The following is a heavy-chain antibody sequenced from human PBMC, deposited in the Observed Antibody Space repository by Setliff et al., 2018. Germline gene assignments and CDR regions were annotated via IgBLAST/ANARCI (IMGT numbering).Heavy chain of an antibody. J-gene: IGHJ4*02. CDR2: ISSSSSCI. CDR3: ARASLGVGVDY. D-gene: IGHD2-8*01. V-gene: IGHV3-21*01. Sequence: GGSLRLSCAASGFTFSSYSMNWVRQAPGKGLEWVSSISSSSSCIYYADSVKGRFTISRDNAKNSLYLQMNSLRAEDTAVYYCARASLGVGVDYWGQGTLVTVSS. CDR1: GFTFSSYS.